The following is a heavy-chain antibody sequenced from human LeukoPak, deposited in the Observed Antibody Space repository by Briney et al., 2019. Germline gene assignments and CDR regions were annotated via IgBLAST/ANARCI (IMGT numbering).Heavy chain of an antibody. Sequence: GASVTVSCKASGGTFSSHAIAWVRQAPGQGPEWMGGIIPISGTADYAQKFQGRVTITTDQSTSTAYMELSSLTSDDTAVYYCARGLQYQLLKALRYYYMDVWGEGTTVTVSS. D-gene: IGHD2-2*01. J-gene: IGHJ6*03. CDR1: GGTFSSHA. CDR3: ARGLQYQLLKALRYYYMDV. CDR2: IIPISGTA. V-gene: IGHV1-69*05.